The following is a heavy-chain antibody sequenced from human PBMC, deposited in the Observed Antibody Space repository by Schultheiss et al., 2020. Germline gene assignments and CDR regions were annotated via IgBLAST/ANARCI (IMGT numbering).Heavy chain of an antibody. Sequence: GGSLRLSCAASGFTFSSYEMNWVRQAPGKGLEWVSYISSSGSTIYYADSVKGRFTISRDNAKNSLYLQMNSLRDEDTAVYYCARDGVDNSGWKRLLVPRPHYFDYWGQGTLVTVSS. CDR1: GFTFSSYE. J-gene: IGHJ4*02. CDR3: ARDGVDNSGWKRLLVPRPHYFDY. CDR2: ISSSGSTI. V-gene: IGHV3-48*03. D-gene: IGHD6-19*01.